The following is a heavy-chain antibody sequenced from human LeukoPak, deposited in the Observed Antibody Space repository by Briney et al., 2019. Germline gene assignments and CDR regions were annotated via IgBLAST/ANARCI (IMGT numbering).Heavy chain of an antibody. Sequence: GGSLRLSCAASGFTFDDYAMHWVRQAPGKGLEWVSLISWDGGSTYYADSVKGRFTISRDNSKNSLYLQMNGLRAEDTALYYCAKDILVYSYGSNFDYWGQGTLVTVSS. D-gene: IGHD5-18*01. CDR1: GFTFDDYA. CDR3: AKDILVYSYGSNFDY. J-gene: IGHJ4*02. CDR2: ISWDGGST. V-gene: IGHV3-43D*03.